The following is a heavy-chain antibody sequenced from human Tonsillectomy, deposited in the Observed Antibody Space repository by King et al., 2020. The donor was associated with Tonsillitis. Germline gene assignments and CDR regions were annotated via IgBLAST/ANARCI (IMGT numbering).Heavy chain of an antibody. CDR1: GFTFGTYG. CDR2: IWHDGRNK. J-gene: IGHJ4*02. CDR3: ARGRAYYYDNSGYYFDYFDY. V-gene: IGHV3-33*01. D-gene: IGHD3-22*01. Sequence: VQLVESGGGVVQPGRSLRLSCAASGFTFGTYGMHWVRQAPGKGLEWVAVIWHDGRNKFYADSVEGRFTISRENSKNTLYLQMNSLRAEDTAVYYCARGRAYYYDNSGYYFDYFDYWGQGTLVTVSS.